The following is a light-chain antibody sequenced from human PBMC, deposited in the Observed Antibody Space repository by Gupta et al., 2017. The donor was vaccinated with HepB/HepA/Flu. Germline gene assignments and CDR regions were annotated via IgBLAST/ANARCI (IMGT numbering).Light chain of an antibody. Sequence: QSVLTQPPSASGTPGQRVTISCSGSSSNIGNNYVYWYQQFPGTAPKLLIYRNNQRPSGVPDRFSGSKSGTSASLAISGLRSKDDADYYCAAWDDTLSGVVFGGGTKLTVL. CDR3: AAWDDTLSGVV. J-gene: IGLJ3*02. CDR2: RNN. CDR1: SSNIGNNY. V-gene: IGLV1-47*01.